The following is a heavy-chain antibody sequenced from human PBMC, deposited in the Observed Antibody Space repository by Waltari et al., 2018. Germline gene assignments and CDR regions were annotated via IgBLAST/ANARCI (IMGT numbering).Heavy chain of an antibody. CDR1: GGSISSSSYY. Sequence: QLQLQESGPGLVKPSETLSLTCTVSGGSISSSSYYWGWIRQPPGKGLEWIGSIYYSGSTYYNPSLKSRVTISVDTSKNQFSLKLSSVTAADTAVYYCARAPLYCSSTSCLHAVDCWGQGTLVTVSS. J-gene: IGHJ4*02. CDR3: ARAPLYCSSTSCLHAVDC. D-gene: IGHD2-2*01. CDR2: IYYSGST. V-gene: IGHV4-39*07.